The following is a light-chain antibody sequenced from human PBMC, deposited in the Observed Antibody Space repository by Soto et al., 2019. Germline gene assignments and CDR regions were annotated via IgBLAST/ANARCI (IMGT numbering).Light chain of an antibody. CDR2: KAS. V-gene: IGKV1-5*03. J-gene: IGKJ1*01. Sequence: DIQMTQSPSTLSGSVGDRVTITCRASQTISSWLAWYQQKPGKAPKLLIYKASTLKSVVPSRFSGSGSGTEFTLHIRSLQPDDFATYYCHHYNSYSEAFGQGTTVQLQ. CDR3: HHYNSYSEA. CDR1: QTISSW.